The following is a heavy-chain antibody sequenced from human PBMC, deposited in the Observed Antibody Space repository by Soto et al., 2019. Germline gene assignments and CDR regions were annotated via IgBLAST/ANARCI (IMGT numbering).Heavy chain of an antibody. CDR1: GYSFTSYW. CDR3: PRPYCSGGSCYRLGMDV. CDR2: IYPGDSDT. J-gene: IGHJ6*02. Sequence: PGESLKISCXGSGYSFTSYWIGWVRQMPGNGLEWMGIIYPGDSDTRYSPSIQGQVTIPADKSISTAYLQWSSLKASDTAMHYCPRPYCSGGSCYRLGMDVWGQGTTVTVSS. V-gene: IGHV5-51*01. D-gene: IGHD2-15*01.